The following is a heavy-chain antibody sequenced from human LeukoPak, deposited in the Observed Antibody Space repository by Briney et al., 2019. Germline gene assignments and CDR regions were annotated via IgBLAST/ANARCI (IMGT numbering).Heavy chain of an antibody. CDR1: GDSISSSSSY. Sequence: KPSESLSLTRTVSGDSISSSSSYWGWIRQPPGKGLEWIAGIFHSGSTNYNPALKSRVTISVDTSKNQFSLKLSSVTAADTAVYYCARSYCSGGSCYFPFDYWGRGTLVTVSS. J-gene: IGHJ4*02. V-gene: IGHV4-39*01. CDR3: ARSYCSGGSCYFPFDY. CDR2: IFHSGST. D-gene: IGHD2-15*01.